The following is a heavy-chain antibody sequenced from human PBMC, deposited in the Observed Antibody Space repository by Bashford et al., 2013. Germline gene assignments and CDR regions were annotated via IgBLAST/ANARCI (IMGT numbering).Heavy chain of an antibody. J-gene: IGHJ3*02. CDR3: ARGPEQWLAHAFDI. V-gene: IGHV1-8*01. Sequence: VASVKVSCKASGYTFTSYDINWVRQATGQGLEWMGWMNPNSGNTGYAQKFQGRVTMTRNTSISTAYMELSSLRSEDTAVYYCARGPEQWLAHAFDIWGQGTSGHRLL. CDR2: MNPNSGNT. D-gene: IGHD6-19*01. CDR1: GYTFTSYD.